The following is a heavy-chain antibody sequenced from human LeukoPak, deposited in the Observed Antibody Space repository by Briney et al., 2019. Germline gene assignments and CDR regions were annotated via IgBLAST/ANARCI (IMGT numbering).Heavy chain of an antibody. J-gene: IGHJ4*02. D-gene: IGHD6-13*01. CDR1: GFTFSNYD. CDR2: MSYDGNK. V-gene: IGHV3-30*04. CDR3: ARERYSSSRYLDY. Sequence: GRPLRLSCAASGFTFSNYDIHWVRQAPGKGLEWVAIMSYDGNKYYADSVKGRFTISRDNSKNTLYLQMNSLRGEDTAVYYCARERYSSSRYLDYWGQGTLVTVSS.